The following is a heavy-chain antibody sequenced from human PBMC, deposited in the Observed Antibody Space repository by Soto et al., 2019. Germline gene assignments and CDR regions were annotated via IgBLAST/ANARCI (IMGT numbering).Heavy chain of an antibody. V-gene: IGHV4-59*01. J-gene: IGHJ4*02. Sequence: SETLSLTCTVSRDFISSYYWTWFRQPPGKGLEWIGYIYYTGSTNYNPSLKSRVTISVDTSKNQLSLRLSSVTAADTAVYYCVRVACSSPNCPFDYWGQGTLVTVPQ. CDR3: VRVACSSPNCPFDY. CDR2: IYYTGST. D-gene: IGHD2-2*01. CDR1: RDFISSYY.